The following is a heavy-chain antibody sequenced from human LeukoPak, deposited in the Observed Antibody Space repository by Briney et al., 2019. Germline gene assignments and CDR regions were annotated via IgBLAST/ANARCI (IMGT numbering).Heavy chain of an antibody. CDR1: GYTFTGYY. J-gene: IGHJ6*02. CDR2: INPNSGGT. V-gene: IGHV1-2*02. CDR3: ARAVFGMDV. Sequence: ASVKVSCKASGYTFTGYYMHWVRQAPGQGLEWMGWINPNSGGTNYARKFQGRVTMTRDTSISTAYMELSRLRSDDTAVYYCARAVFGMDVWGQGTTVTVSS.